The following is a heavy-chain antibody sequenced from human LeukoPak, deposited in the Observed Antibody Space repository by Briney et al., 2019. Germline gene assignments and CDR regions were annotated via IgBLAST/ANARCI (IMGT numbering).Heavy chain of an antibody. D-gene: IGHD3-10*01. J-gene: IGHJ4*02. CDR1: GGSISSSSYY. Sequence: SETLSLTCTVSGGSISSSSYYWGWIRQPPGKGLEWIGSIYYSGSTYYNPSLKSRVTISVDTSKKQFSLKLSSVTAADTAVYYCATMVRGIIIVNFDYWGQGTLVTVSS. V-gene: IGHV4-39*01. CDR3: ATMVRGIIIVNFDY. CDR2: IYYSGST.